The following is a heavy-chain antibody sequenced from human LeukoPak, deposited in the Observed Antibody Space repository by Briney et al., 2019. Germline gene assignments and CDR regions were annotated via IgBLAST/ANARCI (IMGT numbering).Heavy chain of an antibody. D-gene: IGHD2-2*01. CDR2: MNPNSGST. CDR1: GYTFTSYD. V-gene: IGHV1-8*01. Sequence: ASVKVSCKASGYTFTSYDINWVRQATGQGLEWMGWMNPNSGSTSYAQKFQGRVTMTRDTSTSTVYMELSSLRSEDTAVYYCASTLEYCSSTSCYPFGYYYGMDVWGQGTTVTVSS. CDR3: ASTLEYCSSTSCYPFGYYYGMDV. J-gene: IGHJ6*02.